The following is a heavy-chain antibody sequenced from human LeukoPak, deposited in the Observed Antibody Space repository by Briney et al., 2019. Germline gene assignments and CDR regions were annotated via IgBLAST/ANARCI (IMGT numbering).Heavy chain of an antibody. Sequence: SETLSLICAVYGGSFSGYYWSWIRQPPGKGLEWIGEINHSGSTNYNPSLKSRVTISVDTSKNQFSLKLSPVTAADTAVYYCARGGRIAARRTFDYWGQGTLVTVSS. D-gene: IGHD6-6*01. V-gene: IGHV4-34*01. CDR1: GGSFSGYY. J-gene: IGHJ4*02. CDR2: INHSGST. CDR3: ARGGRIAARRTFDY.